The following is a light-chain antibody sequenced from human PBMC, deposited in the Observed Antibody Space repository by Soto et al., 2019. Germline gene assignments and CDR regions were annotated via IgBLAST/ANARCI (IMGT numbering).Light chain of an antibody. J-gene: IGKJ5*01. CDR1: QSVSDTY. CDR2: NVS. CDR3: QQYGSSTIT. Sequence: EIVLTQSPGTPSLSPGERATLSWGASQSVSDTYVAWYQQKPGHAPRLFIYNVSNRETGIPDSFSGSGSGTDFTLTISRLENEDFAVYYCQQYGSSTITFSQGTRLEIK. V-gene: IGKV3-20*01.